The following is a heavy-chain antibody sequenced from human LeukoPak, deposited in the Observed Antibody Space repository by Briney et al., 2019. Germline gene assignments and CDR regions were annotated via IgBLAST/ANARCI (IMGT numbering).Heavy chain of an antibody. J-gene: IGHJ4*02. Sequence: SETLSLTCAVSGGSLSSSKWWGWVRHPPGEGVEWIGEIYHSGSTNYNPSLKSRVTISVDKSKNQFSLKLSSVTAADTAVYYCAREGGSYYNDFDYWGQGTLVTVSS. V-gene: IGHV4-4*02. D-gene: IGHD1-26*01. CDR2: IYHSGST. CDR1: GGSLSSSKW. CDR3: AREGGSYYNDFDY.